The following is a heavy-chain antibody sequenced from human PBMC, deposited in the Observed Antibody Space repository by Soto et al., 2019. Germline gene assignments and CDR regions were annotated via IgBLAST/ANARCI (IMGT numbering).Heavy chain of an antibody. Sequence: QLQLQESGPGLVNPSETLSLTCTVSGGSISSSSYYWGWIRQPPGKGLEWIGSIYYSGSTYYNPSLKSRVTISVDTSKNQFSLKLSSVTAADTAVYYCATLWFGESPYWGQGTLVTVSS. D-gene: IGHD3-10*01. CDR3: ATLWFGESPY. CDR2: IYYSGST. J-gene: IGHJ4*02. CDR1: GGSISSSSYY. V-gene: IGHV4-39*01.